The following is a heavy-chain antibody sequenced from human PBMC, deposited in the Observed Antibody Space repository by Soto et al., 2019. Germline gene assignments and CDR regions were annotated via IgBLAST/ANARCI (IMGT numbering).Heavy chain of an antibody. J-gene: IGHJ6*02. D-gene: IGHD4-4*01. CDR1: GFTFSTYP. CDR2: ISGSGIST. V-gene: IGHV3-23*01. Sequence: LRLSCAASGFTFSTYPMSWVRQAPGKGLEWVSGISGSGISTYYADSVKGRFTISRDNSKNTVFLQMNSLRDEDTAVYYCVKPPVITASYYYYDMDVWGQGTTVTVSS. CDR3: VKPPVITASYYYYDMDV.